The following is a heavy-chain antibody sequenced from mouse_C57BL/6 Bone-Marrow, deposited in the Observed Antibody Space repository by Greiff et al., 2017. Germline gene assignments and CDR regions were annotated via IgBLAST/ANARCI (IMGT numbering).Heavy chain of an antibody. CDR1: GYTFTSYW. CDR3: ARRFDYYGSSDYAMDY. J-gene: IGHJ4*01. CDR2: INPSSGYT. V-gene: IGHV1-7*01. D-gene: IGHD1-1*01. Sequence: VQLQQSGAELAKPGASVKLSCTASGYTFTSYWMHWVKQRPGQGLEWIGYINPSSGYTKYNQKFKDKATLTADKSSSTAYMQLSSLTYEDAAVYYCARRFDYYGSSDYAMDYWGQGTSVTVSS.